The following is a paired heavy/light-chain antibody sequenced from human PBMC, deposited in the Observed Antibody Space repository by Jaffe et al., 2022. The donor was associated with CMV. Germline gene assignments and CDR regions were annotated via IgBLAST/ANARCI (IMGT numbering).Light chain of an antibody. CDR2: GKN. J-gene: IGLJ2*01. CDR1: SLRSYY. CDR3: NSRDSSGSVV. V-gene: IGLV3-19*01. Sequence: SSELTQDPAVSVALGQTVRITCQGDSLRSYYASWYQQKPGQAPVLVIYGKNNRPSGIPDRFSGSSSGNTASLTITGAQAEDEADYYCNSRDSSGSVVFGGGTKLTVL.
Heavy chain of an antibody. J-gene: IGHJ6*03. CDR2: ISSSSSYI. CDR3: ARDTVVTLGMSYYYYMDV. Sequence: EVQLVESGGGLVKPGGSLRLSCAASGFTFSSYSMNWVRQAPGKGLEWVSSISSSSSYIYYADSVKGRFTISRDNAKNSLYLQMNSLRAEDTAVYYCARDTVVTLGMSYYYYMDVWGKGTTVTVSS. CDR1: GFTFSSYS. V-gene: IGHV3-21*01. D-gene: IGHD2-21*02.